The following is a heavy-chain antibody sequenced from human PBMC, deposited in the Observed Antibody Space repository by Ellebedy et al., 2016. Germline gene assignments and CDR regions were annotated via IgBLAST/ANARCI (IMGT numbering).Heavy chain of an antibody. V-gene: IGHV5-51*01. CDR1: GYSFSTYW. D-gene: IGHD2-15*01. CDR2: VYPDDSDT. J-gene: IGHJ4*02. Sequence: GESLKISCKGSGYSFSTYWIGWVRQMPGKGLEWMGIVYPDDSDTRYSPSFQGQVTISADRSINTAYLQWSSLKASDTAMYFCARHRCSGGSCYLIDYWGQGTLVTVSS. CDR3: ARHRCSGGSCYLIDY.